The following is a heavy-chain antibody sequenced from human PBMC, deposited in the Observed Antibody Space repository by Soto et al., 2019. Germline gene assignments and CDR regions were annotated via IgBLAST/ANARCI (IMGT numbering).Heavy chain of an antibody. Sequence: PSETLSLTCTVSGGSIDSGCYYGSWIRQHPGKGLEWIGYIYYSGSTYYNPSLKSRVTISIDTSKNQFSLKLSSVTAADTAVYYCARAQTIFGIITVFDYWGQGTLVTLSS. CDR1: GGSIDSGCYY. J-gene: IGHJ4*02. CDR2: IYYSGST. CDR3: ARAQTIFGIITVFDY. D-gene: IGHD3-3*01. V-gene: IGHV4-31*03.